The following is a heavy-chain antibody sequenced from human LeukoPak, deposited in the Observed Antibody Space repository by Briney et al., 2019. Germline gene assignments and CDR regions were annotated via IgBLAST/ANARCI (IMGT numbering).Heavy chain of an antibody. D-gene: IGHD3-10*01. CDR2: MRQDGSVK. CDR3: ARDRGSGFDP. V-gene: IGHV3-7*01. Sequence: GGSLRLSCEGSGFSFSTSWMTWVRQAPGEGLEWVANMRQDGSVKNYVDSVKGRFTISRDNAKTSLYLQMNSLSLDDTAVYYCARDRGSGFDPWGQGTLVSVSS. J-gene: IGHJ5*02. CDR1: GFSFSTSW.